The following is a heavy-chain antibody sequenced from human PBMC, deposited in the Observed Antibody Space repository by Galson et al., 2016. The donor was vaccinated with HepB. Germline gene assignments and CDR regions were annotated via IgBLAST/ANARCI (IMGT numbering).Heavy chain of an antibody. D-gene: IGHD3-22*01. J-gene: IGHJ3*02. CDR2: VSGSGDST. CDR1: GFTFSNYA. V-gene: IGHV3-23*01. Sequence: SLRLSCAASGFTFSNYAMSWVRQAPGKGLEWVSGVSGSGDSTYYADSVKGRFTISRDNSKKTLFLQMNSLRAEDTAIYYCAKTVNMIRVVLGDAFDIWGQGTLVTVSS. CDR3: AKTVNMIRVVLGDAFDI.